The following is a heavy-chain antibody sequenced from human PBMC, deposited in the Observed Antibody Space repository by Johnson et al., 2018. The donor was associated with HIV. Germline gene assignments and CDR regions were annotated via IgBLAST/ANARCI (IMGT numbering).Heavy chain of an antibody. CDR1: GFSVSSYY. Sequence: VQLVESGGGLIQPGGSLRLSCAASGFSVSSYYMSWVRQAPGKGLEWVSVLFSGGTTYYADSVRGRFTISRDNSKNTLYLQMNSLRAEDTAVYYCARALGNWNFYDAFDIWGQGTMVTVSS. CDR3: ARALGNWNFYDAFDI. V-gene: IGHV3-53*01. D-gene: IGHD1-7*01. CDR2: LFSGGTT. J-gene: IGHJ3*02.